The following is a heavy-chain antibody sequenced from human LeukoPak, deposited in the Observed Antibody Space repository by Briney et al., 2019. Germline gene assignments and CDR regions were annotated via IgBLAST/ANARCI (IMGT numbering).Heavy chain of an antibody. V-gene: IGHV1-69*13. Sequence: GASVKVSCKAAGGTFSSYAISWVRQAPGQGLEWMGGIIPIFGTANYAQKFQGRVTITADESTSTAYMELSSLRSEDTAVYYCVRGVLTGYKAYYYYYGMDVWGQGTTVTVSS. D-gene: IGHD3-9*01. CDR2: IIPIFGTA. CDR1: GGTFSSYA. CDR3: VRGVLTGYKAYYYYYGMDV. J-gene: IGHJ6*02.